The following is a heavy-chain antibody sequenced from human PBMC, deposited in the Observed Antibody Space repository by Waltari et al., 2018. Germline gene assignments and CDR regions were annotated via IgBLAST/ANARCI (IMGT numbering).Heavy chain of an antibody. Sequence: EVQLVQSGAEVKKPGESLKIACKGSGYSFTSYWIGWVRQMPGKGLEWMGIIYPGDSDTRYSPSFQGQVTISADKSISTAYLQWSSLKASDTAMYYCARPRGDSYDRPVYMDVWGKGTTVTISS. V-gene: IGHV5-51*01. D-gene: IGHD5-18*01. J-gene: IGHJ6*03. CDR1: GYSFTSYW. CDR2: IYPGDSDT. CDR3: ARPRGDSYDRPVYMDV.